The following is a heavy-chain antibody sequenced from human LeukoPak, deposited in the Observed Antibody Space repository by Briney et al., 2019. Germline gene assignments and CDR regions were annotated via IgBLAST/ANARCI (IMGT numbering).Heavy chain of an antibody. D-gene: IGHD3-10*02. CDR1: GFTFSSYE. CDR3: AELGITMVGGV. CDR2: ISSSGSTI. J-gene: IGHJ6*04. Sequence: PGGSLRLSCAASGFTFSSYEMNWVRQAPGRGLEWVSYISSSGSTIYYADSVKGRFTISRDNAKNSLYLQMNSLRAEDTAVYYCAELGITMVGGVWGKGTTVTISS. V-gene: IGHV3-48*03.